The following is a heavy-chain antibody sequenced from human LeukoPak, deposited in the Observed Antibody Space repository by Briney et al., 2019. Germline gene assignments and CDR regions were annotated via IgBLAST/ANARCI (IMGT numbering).Heavy chain of an antibody. Sequence: PGGSLRLSCAASGFTFSSYWMSWVRQAPGKGLEWVANIKQDGSEKYYVDSVKGRFTISRDNAKNSLYLQMYSLRAEDTALYYCAKEKFGQGIDYWGQGTLVTVSS. V-gene: IGHV3-7*03. CDR1: GFTFSSYW. J-gene: IGHJ4*02. D-gene: IGHD3-10*01. CDR3: AKEKFGQGIDY. CDR2: IKQDGSEK.